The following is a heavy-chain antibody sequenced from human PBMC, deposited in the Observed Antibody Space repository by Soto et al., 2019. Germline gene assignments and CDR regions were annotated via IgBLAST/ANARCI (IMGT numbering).Heavy chain of an antibody. Sequence: ASVKVSCKASGGTFSSYTISWVRQAPGQGLEWMGRIIPILGIANYAQKFQGRVTITADKSTSTAYMKLSSLRSEDTAVYYCASGLTDFYGSGSPQTYWGQGTLVTAPQ. J-gene: IGHJ4*02. V-gene: IGHV1-69*02. CDR3: ASGLTDFYGSGSPQTY. D-gene: IGHD3-10*01. CDR2: IIPILGIA. CDR1: GGTFSSYT.